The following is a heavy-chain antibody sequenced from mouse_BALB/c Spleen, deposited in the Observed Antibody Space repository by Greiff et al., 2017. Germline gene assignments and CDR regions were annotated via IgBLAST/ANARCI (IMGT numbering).Heavy chain of an antibody. V-gene: IGHV5-4*02. D-gene: IGHD1-1*01. Sequence: DVKLVESGGGLVKPGGSLKLSCAASGFTFSDYYMYWVRQTPEKRLEWVATISDGGSYTYYPDSVKGRFTISRDNAKNNLYLQMSSLKSEDTAMYYCARDRYYGISYPFAYWGQGTLVTVSA. J-gene: IGHJ3*01. CDR2: ISDGGSYT. CDR1: GFTFSDYY. CDR3: ARDRYYGISYPFAY.